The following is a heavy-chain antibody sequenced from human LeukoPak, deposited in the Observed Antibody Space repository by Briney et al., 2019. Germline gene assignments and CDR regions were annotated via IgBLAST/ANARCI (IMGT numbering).Heavy chain of an antibody. CDR3: ARDSGVIDYYYYGMDV. V-gene: IGHV3-48*03. Sequence: PGGSLRLSCAASGFTFSSYEMNWVRQAPGKGLERVSYISSSGSTIYYADSVKGRFTISRDNAKNSLYLQMNSLRAEDTAVYYCARDSGVIDYYYYGMDVWGQGTTVTVSS. J-gene: IGHJ6*02. CDR1: GFTFSSYE. CDR2: ISSSGSTI. D-gene: IGHD2-8*01.